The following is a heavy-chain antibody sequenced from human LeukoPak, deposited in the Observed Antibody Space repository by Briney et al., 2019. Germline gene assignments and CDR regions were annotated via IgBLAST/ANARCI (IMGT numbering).Heavy chain of an antibody. V-gene: IGHV1-2*02. J-gene: IGHJ3*02. CDR3: ARDMVRGYDAFDI. CDR1: GYTFTGYY. D-gene: IGHD3-10*01. Sequence: GTSVKVSCKASGYTFTGYYMHWVRQAPGQGLEWMGWINPNSGGTNYAQKFQGRVTMTRDTSISTAYMELSRLRSDDTAVYYCARDMVRGYDAFDIWGQGTMVTVSS. CDR2: INPNSGGT.